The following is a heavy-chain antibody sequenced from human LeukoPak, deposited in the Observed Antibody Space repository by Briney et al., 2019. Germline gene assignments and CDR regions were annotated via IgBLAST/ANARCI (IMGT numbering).Heavy chain of an antibody. J-gene: IGHJ4*02. V-gene: IGHV1-18*01. D-gene: IGHD6-19*01. CDR1: GYTFTSYG. CDR2: ISAYNGNT. CDR3: AIRGLAVAGQGFGY. Sequence: ASVKVSCKASGYTFTSYGISWVRQAPGQGLEWMGWISAYNGNTNYAQKLQGRVTLTRNTSISTAYMELSSLRSEDTAVYYCAIRGLAVAGQGFGYWGQGTLVTVSS.